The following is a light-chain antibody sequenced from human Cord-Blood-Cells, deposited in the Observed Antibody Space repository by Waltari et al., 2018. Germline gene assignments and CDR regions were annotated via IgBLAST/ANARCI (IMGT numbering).Light chain of an antibody. CDR1: QSVLYSSNNTNY. Sequence: DIVMTQSPDSLAVSLGERATINCKSSQSVLYSSNNTNYLAWYQQKPGQPPKLLIYWPXXXXXXXXXRFSGSGSGTDFTLTISSLQAEDVAVYYCQQYYSTPLTFGGGTKVEIK. CDR3: QQYYSTPLT. V-gene: IGKV4-1*01. CDR2: WPX. J-gene: IGKJ4*01.